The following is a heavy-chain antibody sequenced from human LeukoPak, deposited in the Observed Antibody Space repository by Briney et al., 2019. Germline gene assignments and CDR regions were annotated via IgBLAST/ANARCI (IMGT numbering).Heavy chain of an antibody. CDR1: GGSISSSNYY. V-gene: IGHV4-61*01. J-gene: IGHJ4*02. CDR2: IYYSGST. Sequence: KPSETLSLTCTVSGGSISSSNYYWRWIRQPPGKGLEWIGYIYYSGSTNYNPSLKSRVAISVDTSKNQFSLKLSSVTAADTAVYYCARVTYYYDRHFDYWGQGTLVTVSS. D-gene: IGHD3-22*01. CDR3: ARVTYYYDRHFDY.